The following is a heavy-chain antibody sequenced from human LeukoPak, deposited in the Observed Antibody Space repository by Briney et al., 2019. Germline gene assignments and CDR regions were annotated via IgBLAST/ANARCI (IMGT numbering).Heavy chain of an antibody. D-gene: IGHD4-17*01. J-gene: IGHJ5*01. CDR3: ARVRADDYGDYAEFDL. V-gene: IGHV4-59*01. Sequence: PSETLSLTCTVSGGSINREYWSWLRQPPGKGLEWIGFIYYRGTTTYNPSLESRVTISVDTAKNQFSLKLASVTAADTAVYYCARVRADDYGDYAEFDLWGQGTLVAVSS. CDR2: IYYRGTT. CDR1: GGSINREY.